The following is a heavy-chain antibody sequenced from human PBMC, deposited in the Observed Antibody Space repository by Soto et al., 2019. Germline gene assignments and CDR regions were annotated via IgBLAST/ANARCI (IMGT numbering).Heavy chain of an antibody. CDR1: GFTFSSYA. V-gene: IGHV3-7*01. Sequence: GGSLRLSCAASGFTFSSYAMSWVRQAPGKGLEWVANIKQDGSEKYYVDSVKGRFTISRDNAKNSLYLQMNSLRAEDTAVYYCARVIVYCSGGSCPLDYYYYYMDVWGKGTTVTVSS. J-gene: IGHJ6*03. CDR2: IKQDGSEK. D-gene: IGHD2-15*01. CDR3: ARVIVYCSGGSCPLDYYYYYMDV.